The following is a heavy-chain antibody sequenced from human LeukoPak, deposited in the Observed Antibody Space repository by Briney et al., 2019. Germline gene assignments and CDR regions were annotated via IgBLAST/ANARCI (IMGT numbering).Heavy chain of an antibody. CDR1: GGTFSSYA. CDR3: AVVVPAATSFYYYYGMDV. Sequence: SVKVSCKASGGTFSSYAISWVRQAPGQGLEWMGGMIPIFGTANYAQKFQGRVTITADESTSTAYMELSSLRSEGTAVYYCAVVVPAATSFYYYYGMDVWGQGTTVTVSS. J-gene: IGHJ6*02. V-gene: IGHV1-69*13. CDR2: MIPIFGTA. D-gene: IGHD2-2*01.